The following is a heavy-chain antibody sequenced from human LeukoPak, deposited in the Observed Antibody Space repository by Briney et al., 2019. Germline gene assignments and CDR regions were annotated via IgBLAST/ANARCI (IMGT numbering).Heavy chain of an antibody. CDR2: INPNSGGA. CDR1: GYTFTDYY. CDR3: SRGGDMDV. D-gene: IGHD3-10*01. Sequence: ASVKVSCKASGYTFTDYYMHWVRQAPGQGLEWMGWINPNSGGANYAQKFQGRVTVTRDTSISTAYMELSSLRSDDTAVYYCSRGGDMDVWGKGTTVTVSS. J-gene: IGHJ6*03. V-gene: IGHV1-2*02.